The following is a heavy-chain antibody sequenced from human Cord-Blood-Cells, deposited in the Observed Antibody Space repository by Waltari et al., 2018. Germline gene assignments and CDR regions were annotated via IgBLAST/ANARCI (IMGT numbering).Heavy chain of an antibody. J-gene: IGHJ3*02. D-gene: IGHD3-10*01. Sequence: QVQLVQSGAEVKKPGASVKVSCKASGYTFTSYGISWVRQAPGQGLEWMGWIRAYNGNTNYAQKLQGRVTMTTVTSTSTAYMERRILRSDDTAVYYCAREVGEMGAFDIWGQGTMVTVSS. CDR1: GYTFTSYG. CDR2: IRAYNGNT. CDR3: AREVGEMGAFDI. V-gene: IGHV1-18*01.